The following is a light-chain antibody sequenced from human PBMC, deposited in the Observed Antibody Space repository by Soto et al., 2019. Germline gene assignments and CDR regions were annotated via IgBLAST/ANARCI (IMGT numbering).Light chain of an antibody. V-gene: IGLV6-57*04. CDR2: EDN. CDR3: QPYDSRGVV. J-gene: IGLJ2*01. CDR1: SGSIASNY. Sequence: NFMLTQPHSVSESPGKTVTISCTRSSGSIASNYVQWYQQRPGSAPTTVIYEDNQRPSGVPDRFSGSIDSSSNSASLTISGLKTEDEADYYCQPYDSRGVVFGGGTKLTVL.